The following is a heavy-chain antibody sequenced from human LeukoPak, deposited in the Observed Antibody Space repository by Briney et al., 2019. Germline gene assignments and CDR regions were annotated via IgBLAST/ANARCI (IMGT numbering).Heavy chain of an antibody. D-gene: IGHD1/OR15-1a*01. Sequence: ASVKVSCKASGYTFTSYDINWVRQATGQGLEWMGWMNPNSGNTGYAQKFQGRVTITRNTSISTAYMELSSLRSEDTAVYYCARVGEEQSPYYYYYYMDVWGKGTTVTVSS. CDR1: GYTFTSYD. CDR2: MNPNSGNT. J-gene: IGHJ6*03. V-gene: IGHV1-8*03. CDR3: ARVGEEQSPYYYYYYMDV.